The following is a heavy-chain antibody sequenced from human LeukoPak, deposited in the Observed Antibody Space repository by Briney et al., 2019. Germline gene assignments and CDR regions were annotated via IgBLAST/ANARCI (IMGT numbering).Heavy chain of an antibody. V-gene: IGHV3-11*04. J-gene: IGHJ4*02. CDR1: GFSLSDYY. CDR3: ARGDYYDSGGPFDY. CDR2: ISSSGNTK. D-gene: IGHD3-22*01. Sequence: GESLRLSCAAPGFSLSDYYMSWIRQAPGKGLEWVSYISSSGNTKYYADPLKGRFTIYRDNAKNSLYLQMSSLRAEDTAVYYCARGDYYDSGGPFDYWGQGTLVTVSS.